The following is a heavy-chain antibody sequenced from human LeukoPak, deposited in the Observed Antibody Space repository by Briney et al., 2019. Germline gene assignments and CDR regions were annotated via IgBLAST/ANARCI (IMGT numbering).Heavy chain of an antibody. V-gene: IGHV1-18*01. CDR3: ATEHNQKLDRATYYYYGMDV. CDR1: GYTFTSYG. CDR2: ISAYNGNT. Sequence: GASVKVSCKASGYTFTSYGISWVRQAPGQGLEWMGWISAYNGNTNYAQKLQGRVTMTTDTSTSTAYMELRSLRSDDTAVYYCATEHNQKLDRATYYYYGMDVWGQGTTVTVSS. J-gene: IGHJ6*02. D-gene: IGHD1-1*01.